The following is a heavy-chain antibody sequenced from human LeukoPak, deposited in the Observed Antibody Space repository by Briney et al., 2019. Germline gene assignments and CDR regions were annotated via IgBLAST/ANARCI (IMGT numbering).Heavy chain of an antibody. D-gene: IGHD2-2*01. CDR2: ISGSGGST. CDR1: GFTFSSYA. Sequence: GGSLRLSCAASGFTFSSYAMSWVRQAPGKGLEWVSAISGSGGSTYYADSVKGRFTISRDNAKNSLYLQMNSLRAEDTAVYYCASTSGFGYFDYWGQGTLVTVSS. V-gene: IGHV3-23*01. CDR3: ASTSGFGYFDY. J-gene: IGHJ4*02.